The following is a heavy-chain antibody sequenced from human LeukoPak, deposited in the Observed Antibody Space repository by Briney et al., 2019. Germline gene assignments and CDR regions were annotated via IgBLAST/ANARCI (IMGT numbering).Heavy chain of an antibody. D-gene: IGHD3-10*01. Sequence: PSETLSLTCVVYGGSFSGYYWSWIRQPPGKGLEWIGEINHSGSTNYNPSLKSRVTISVDTSKNQFSLKLSSVTAADTAVYYCARAQYYYRWGSYYNFWGTSDWFAPGGQGTLVTVPS. CDR2: INHSGST. CDR1: GGSFSGYY. J-gene: IGHJ5*02. CDR3: ARAQYYYRWGSYYNFWGTSDWFAP. V-gene: IGHV4-34*01.